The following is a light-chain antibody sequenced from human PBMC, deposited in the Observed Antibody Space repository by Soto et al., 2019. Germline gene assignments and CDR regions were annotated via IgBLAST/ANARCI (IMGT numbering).Light chain of an antibody. V-gene: IGLV9-49*01. J-gene: IGLJ1*01. CDR2: VGTGGIVG. Sequence: QLVLTQPPSASASLGASVTLTCTLSSGYSNYKVDWYQQRPGKGPRFVMRVGTGGIVGSKGDGIPDRFSGLGSGLNRYLTIKNIQEEDESVYHCGADHGSRGSFVYVFGTGTKLTVL. CDR3: GADHGSRGSFVYV. CDR1: SGYSNYK.